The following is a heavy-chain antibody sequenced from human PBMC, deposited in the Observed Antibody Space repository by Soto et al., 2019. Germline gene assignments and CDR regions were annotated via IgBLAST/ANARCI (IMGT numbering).Heavy chain of an antibody. D-gene: IGHD1-1*01. CDR2: MSFDGSNK. V-gene: IGHV3-30*18. Sequence: QVQLVESGGGVVQPGRSLRLSCAASGFTFRSYSMHWVRQAPGKGLEWVALMSFDGSNKYYADSVRGRFTISSDNSKSTLYLQMDILRPEDTAVYYCAKEFGWELQLSHAYYYSGMDVWGQGTTVTVSS. CDR1: GFTFRSYS. CDR3: AKEFGWELQLSHAYYYSGMDV. J-gene: IGHJ6*02.